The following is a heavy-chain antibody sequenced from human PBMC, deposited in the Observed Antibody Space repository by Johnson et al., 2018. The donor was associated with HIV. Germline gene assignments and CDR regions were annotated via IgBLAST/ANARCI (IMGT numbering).Heavy chain of an antibody. J-gene: IGHJ3*02. CDR3: AKGSLVGPNDAFDI. Sequence: VQLVESGGGLVKPGGSLRLSCAASGFTFTQYAMHWVLQAPGKGLEYVSGISSDGRTTYYANSVKGRFTISRDNSKNSLYLQMNSLRTEDTALYYCAKGSLVGPNDAFDIWGQGTMVTVSS. V-gene: IGHV3-64*01. CDR1: GFTFTQYA. D-gene: IGHD3-16*02. CDR2: ISSDGRTT.